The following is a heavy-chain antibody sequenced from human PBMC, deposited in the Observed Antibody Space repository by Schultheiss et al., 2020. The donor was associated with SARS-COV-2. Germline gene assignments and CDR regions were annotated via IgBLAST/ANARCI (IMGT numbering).Heavy chain of an antibody. CDR1: GFTFSSYG. D-gene: IGHD3-9*01. Sequence: GSLRLSCAASGFTFSSYGMHWVRQAPGKGLEWIGEIYHSGSTNYNPSLKSRVTISVDKSKNQFSLKLSSVTAADTAVYYCARGRGLRYFGRYGMDVWGQGTTVTVSS. CDR3: ARGRGLRYFGRYGMDV. V-gene: IGHV4-4*02. CDR2: IYHSGST. J-gene: IGHJ6*02.